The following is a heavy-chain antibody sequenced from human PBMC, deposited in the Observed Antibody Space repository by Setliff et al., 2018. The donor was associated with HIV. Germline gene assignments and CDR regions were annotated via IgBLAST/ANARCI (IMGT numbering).Heavy chain of an antibody. V-gene: IGHV4-61*08. CDR1: GGSISSGGYY. Sequence: KPSETLSLTCTVSGGSISSGGYYWSWIRQHPGKGLEWIGYIHYGGGTYYNPSLESRVSISRDTSKNQFSLNLRDVTAGDTALYSCARAVIRREDRGMWTKLCSAPNHMDVWGKGITVTVSS. CDR3: ARAVIRREDRGMWTKLCSAPNHMDV. D-gene: IGHD3-10*02. CDR2: IHYGGGT. J-gene: IGHJ6*03.